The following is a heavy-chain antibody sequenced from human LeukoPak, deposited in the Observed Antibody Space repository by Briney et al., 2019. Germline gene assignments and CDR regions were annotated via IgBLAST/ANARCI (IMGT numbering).Heavy chain of an antibody. CDR1: GFTFSNAW. Sequence: GGSLRLSCAASGFTFSNAWMSWVRQAPGKGLEWVGRIKSKTDGGTTDYAAPVKGRFTISRDDSKNTLYLQMNSLRAEDTAVYYCANEQSKAFDIWGQGTMVTVSS. J-gene: IGHJ3*02. CDR3: ANEQSKAFDI. V-gene: IGHV3-15*01. CDR2: IKSKTDGGTT. D-gene: IGHD1/OR15-1a*01.